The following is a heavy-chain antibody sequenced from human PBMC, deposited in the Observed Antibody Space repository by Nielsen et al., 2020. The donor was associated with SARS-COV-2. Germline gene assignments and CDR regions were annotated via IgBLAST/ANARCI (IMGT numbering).Heavy chain of an antibody. D-gene: IGHD3-22*01. V-gene: IGHV3-30-3*01. CDR2: ISYDGSNQ. CDR1: GFTFSTYT. Sequence: GGSLRLSCAGSGFTFSTYTMHWVRQAPGNGLEWVALISYDGSNQYYADSVKGRFTISRDNSKNTLYLQMNSLRAEDTAVYYCAKGSMIARAFDIWGQGTMVT. J-gene: IGHJ3*02. CDR3: AKGSMIARAFDI.